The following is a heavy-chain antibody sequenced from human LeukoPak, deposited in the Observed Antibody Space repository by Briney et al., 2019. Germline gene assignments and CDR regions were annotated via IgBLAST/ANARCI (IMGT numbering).Heavy chain of an antibody. J-gene: IGHJ4*02. D-gene: IGHD3-22*01. V-gene: IGHV4-59*08. CDR1: GGSFSGYY. Sequence: PSETLSLTCAVYGGSFSGYYWSWIRQPPGKGLEWIGYIHYSGSTNYNPSLKSRATISGDTSKNQFSPKLSSVTAADTAVYYCARQIYYYDSSGYYSRFDSWGQGTLVTVSS. CDR3: ARQIYYYDSSGYYSRFDS. CDR2: IHYSGST.